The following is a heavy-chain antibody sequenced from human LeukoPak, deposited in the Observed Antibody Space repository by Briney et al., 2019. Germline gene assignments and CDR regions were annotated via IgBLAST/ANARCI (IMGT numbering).Heavy chain of an antibody. V-gene: IGHV3-30-3*01. D-gene: IGHD4-23*01. CDR2: ISYDGSNK. CDR3: AKDGGNGGYKDY. CDR1: GFTFSSYA. J-gene: IGHJ4*02. Sequence: GRSLRLSCAASGFTFSSYAMHWVRRAPGKGLEWVAVISYDGSNKYYADSVKGRFTISRDNSKNTLYLQMNSLRAEDTAVYYCAKDGGNGGYKDYWGQGTLVTVSS.